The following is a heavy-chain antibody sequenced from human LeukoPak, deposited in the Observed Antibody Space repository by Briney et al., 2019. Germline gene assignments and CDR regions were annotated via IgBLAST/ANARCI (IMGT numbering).Heavy chain of an antibody. D-gene: IGHD6-13*01. CDR2: ISWNSGSI. V-gene: IGHV3-9*03. CDR1: GFTFDDYA. CDR3: AKAAGTGLGAFDI. J-gene: IGHJ3*02. Sequence: GGSLRLSCAASGFTFDDYAMHWVRQAPGKGLEWVSGISWNSGSIGYADSVKGRFTISRDNAKNSLYLQVNSLRAEDMALYYCAKAAGTGLGAFDIWGQGTMVTVSS.